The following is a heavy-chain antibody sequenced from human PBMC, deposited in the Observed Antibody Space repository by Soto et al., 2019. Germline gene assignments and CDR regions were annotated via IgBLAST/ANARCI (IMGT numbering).Heavy chain of an antibody. CDR3: CLDWGSSWQGTHY. D-gene: IGHD6-13*01. CDR2: IKSETEGGAT. CDR1: GFTFSNAW. V-gene: IGHV3-15*07. J-gene: IGHJ4*02. Sequence: EVQLVQSGGGLVKPGESLRLSCAVSGFTFSNAWMCWVRQAPGKGLEWVGRIKSETEGGATDYPAPVRGRFTISRDDSRDTLHLQMESPKTEATGVYYCCLDWGSSWQGTHYRGQGTQVTVSS.